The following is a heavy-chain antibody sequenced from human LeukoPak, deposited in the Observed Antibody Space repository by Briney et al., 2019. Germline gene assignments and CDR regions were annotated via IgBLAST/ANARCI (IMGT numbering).Heavy chain of an antibody. V-gene: IGHV4-34*01. J-gene: IGHJ4*02. CDR3: ARRVVVPAVGFDY. CDR2: INHSGST. CDR1: GASISGYY. D-gene: IGHD2-15*01. Sequence: PSETLSLTCSVSGASISGYYWTWVRQPPGKGQEWIGEINHSGSTNYNPSLKSRVTISVDMSKNQFSLKLSSVTAADTAVYYCARRVVVPAVGFDYWGQGTLVTVSS.